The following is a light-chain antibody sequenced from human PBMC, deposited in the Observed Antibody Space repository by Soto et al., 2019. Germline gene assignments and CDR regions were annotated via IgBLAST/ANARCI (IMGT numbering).Light chain of an antibody. CDR2: EAS. J-gene: IGKJ5*01. CDR3: QQSYITPT. Sequence: DIQMTQYTSSLSASVRDRVTITCLASQSISSYLNWYQQKPGKAPKLMIYEASTLQSGVPSRFSGSGSGTDFTLTISSLQPEDFATYYCQQSYITPTFGQGTRLEI. CDR1: QSISSY. V-gene: IGKV1-39*01.